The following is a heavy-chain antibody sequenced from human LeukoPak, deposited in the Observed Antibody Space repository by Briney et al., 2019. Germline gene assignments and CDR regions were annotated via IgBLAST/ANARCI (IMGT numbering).Heavy chain of an antibody. Sequence: SETLSLTCTVSGGSISSYYWSWIRQPPGKGLEWIGYIYYSGSTNYNPSLKSRVTMSVDTSKNQFSLKLSSVTAADTAVCYCARDNKGQREAFDIWGQGTMVTVSS. J-gene: IGHJ3*02. V-gene: IGHV4-59*01. D-gene: IGHD2/OR15-2a*01. CDR1: GGSISSYY. CDR3: ARDNKGQREAFDI. CDR2: IYYSGST.